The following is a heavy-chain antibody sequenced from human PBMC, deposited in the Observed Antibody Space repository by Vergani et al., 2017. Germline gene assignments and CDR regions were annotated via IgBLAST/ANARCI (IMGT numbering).Heavy chain of an antibody. CDR3: ASETSSGPWGY. CDR1: GGSISSGSYY. J-gene: IGHJ4*02. V-gene: IGHV4-61*02. D-gene: IGHD3-22*01. Sequence: QVQLQESGPGLVKPSQTLSLTCTVSGGSISSGSYYWSWIRQPAGKGLEWIGRIYTSGSTNYNPSLKSRVTISVDTSKNQFSLKLSSVTAADTAVYYCASETSSGPWGYWGQGTLVTVSS. CDR2: IYTSGST.